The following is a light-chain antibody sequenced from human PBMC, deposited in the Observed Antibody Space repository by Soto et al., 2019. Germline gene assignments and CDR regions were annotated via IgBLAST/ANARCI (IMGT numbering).Light chain of an antibody. V-gene: IGKV1-12*01. Sequence: DIQMTQPPSFVYASVGDIVTIACRASQGISTWVVWYQKKPGADPKILIHSSSNLQSGVPSRFSGSGSGTDFNLTISRLQTEDFATYYCQQANSFTLTVGPGTQLEIK. CDR2: SSS. CDR1: QGISTW. J-gene: IGKJ4*01. CDR3: QQANSFTLT.